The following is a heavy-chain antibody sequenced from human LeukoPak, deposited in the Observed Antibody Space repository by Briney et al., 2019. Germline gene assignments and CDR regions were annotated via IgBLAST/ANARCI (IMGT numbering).Heavy chain of an antibody. V-gene: IGHV4-38-2*02. J-gene: IGHJ5*02. D-gene: IGHD2-2*01. CDR1: RYSISSGYY. CDR3: ARDRIYCTSTSCFFKWFDP. Sequence: SETLSLTCTVSRYSISSGYYWGWIRQPPGKGLEWIGSIYHSGSTYYNPSLKSRVTISINTSRNQFSLNLSSVTAADTAIYYCARDRIYCTSTSCFFKWFDPWGQGTLVTVSS. CDR2: IYHSGST.